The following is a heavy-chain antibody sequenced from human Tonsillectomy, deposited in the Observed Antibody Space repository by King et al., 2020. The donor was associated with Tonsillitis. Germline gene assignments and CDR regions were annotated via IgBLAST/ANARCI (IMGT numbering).Heavy chain of an antibody. CDR3: ARVPRSSISLHFDL. V-gene: IGHV1-2*02. CDR2: INPDTADT. J-gene: IGHJ4*02. CDR1: GYTFTGHW. Sequence: VQLVQSGAELKKPGASVKVSCKATGYTFTGHWIHWVRQAPGQGLEWIGSINPDTADTHSAQRFQGRVSLTRDTSVSTVYMELSGLRYDDRAVYYCARVPRSSISLHFDLWGQGTLVTVSS.